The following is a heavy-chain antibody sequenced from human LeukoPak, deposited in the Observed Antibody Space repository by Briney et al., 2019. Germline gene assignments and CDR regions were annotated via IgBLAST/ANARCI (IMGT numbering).Heavy chain of an antibody. J-gene: IGHJ6*03. Sequence: PGGSLRLSCAASGFTVSSNYMSWVRQAPGKGLEWVANIKQDGSEKYYVDSVKGRSTISRDNAKNSLYLQMNSLRAEDTAVYYCARDRVVVVPAAIYYYYMDVWGKGTTVTVSS. CDR2: IKQDGSEK. V-gene: IGHV3-7*01. CDR1: GFTVSSNY. CDR3: ARDRVVVVPAAIYYYYMDV. D-gene: IGHD2-2*02.